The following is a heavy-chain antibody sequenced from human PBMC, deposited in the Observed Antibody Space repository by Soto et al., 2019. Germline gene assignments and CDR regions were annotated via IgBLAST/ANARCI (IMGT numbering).Heavy chain of an antibody. V-gene: IGHV5-10-1*01. CDR1: GYSFTSYW. J-gene: IGHJ4*02. CDR2: IDPSDSYT. D-gene: IGHD6-6*01. Sequence: GESLKISCKGSGYSFTSYWISWVRQMPGKGLEWMGRIDPSDSYTNYSPSFQGHVTISADKSISTAYLQWSSLKASDTAMYYCARQEPPRKRIASSSYDYWGQGTLVTVSS. CDR3: ARQEPPRKRIASSSYDY.